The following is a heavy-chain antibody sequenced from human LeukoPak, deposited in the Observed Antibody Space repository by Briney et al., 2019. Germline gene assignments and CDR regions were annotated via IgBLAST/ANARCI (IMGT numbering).Heavy chain of an antibody. D-gene: IGHD5-18*01. Sequence: PGGSLRLSCEAFGFSFSSYNMDWVRQTPGKGLEWISSITTSSSYTFYADSVKGRFTISRDNAKNSLYLQMNSLRAEDTAVYYCARVQRGYSYNPLGYYYYYMDVWGKGTTVTVSS. CDR3: ARVQRGYSYNPLGYYYYYMDV. CDR1: GFSFSSYN. J-gene: IGHJ6*03. CDR2: ITTSSSYT. V-gene: IGHV3-21*01.